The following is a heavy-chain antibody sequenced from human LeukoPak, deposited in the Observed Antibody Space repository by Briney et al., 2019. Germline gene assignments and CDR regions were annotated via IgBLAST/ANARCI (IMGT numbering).Heavy chain of an antibody. CDR2: IIPILGIA. J-gene: IGHJ5*02. CDR1: GGTFSSYA. Sequence: ASVKVSCKASGGTFSSYAISWVRQAPGQGLEWMGRIIPILGIANYAQKFQGRVTITADKSTSTAYMELSSLRSEDTAVYYCAREPGFDSSGYLNWFDPWGQGTLVTVSS. V-gene: IGHV1-69*04. CDR3: AREPGFDSSGYLNWFDP. D-gene: IGHD3-22*01.